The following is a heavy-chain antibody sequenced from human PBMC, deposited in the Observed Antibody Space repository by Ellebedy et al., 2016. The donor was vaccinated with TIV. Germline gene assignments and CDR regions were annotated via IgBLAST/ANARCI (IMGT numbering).Heavy chain of an antibody. V-gene: IGHV3-21*01. CDR3: AGGGGWSFDL. D-gene: IGHD3-16*01. CDR2: ISSSSSYI. Sequence: GESLKISCTASRFSFSSYAMSWVRQAPGKGLEWVSSISSSSSYIFYADSVKGRFTISRDNARKSLFLQMNSLRCDDTAVYYCAGGGGWSFDLWGRGTLVTVSS. J-gene: IGHJ2*01. CDR1: RFSFSSYA.